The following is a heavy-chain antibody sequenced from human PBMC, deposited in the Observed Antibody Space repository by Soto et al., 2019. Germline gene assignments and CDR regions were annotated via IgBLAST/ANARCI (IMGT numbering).Heavy chain of an antibody. V-gene: IGHV4-30-4*01. D-gene: IGHD6-19*01. CDR3: ARGSSGWYYFDY. Sequence: SETLSLTCTFSVGSIISGDYYWSWIRQPPGKGLEWIGYIYYSGSTYYNPSLKSRVTISVDTSKNQFSLKLSSVTAADTAVYYCARGSSGWYYFDYWGQGTLVTVSS. J-gene: IGHJ4*02. CDR1: VGSIISGDYY. CDR2: IYYSGST.